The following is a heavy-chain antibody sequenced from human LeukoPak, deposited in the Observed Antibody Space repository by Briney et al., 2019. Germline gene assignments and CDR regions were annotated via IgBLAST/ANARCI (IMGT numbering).Heavy chain of an antibody. Sequence: GGSLRLSCAASGFTFSTYSMNWVRQAPGRGLEWVSFISGGGSYIYYAESVKGRFTISRDNAKNSLYLQMNSLRAEDTAIYYCARDRVASGRFGEVASWGQGTLVTVSS. CDR1: GFTFSTYS. CDR2: ISGGGSYI. D-gene: IGHD3-10*01. J-gene: IGHJ5*02. V-gene: IGHV3-21*01. CDR3: ARDRVASGRFGEVAS.